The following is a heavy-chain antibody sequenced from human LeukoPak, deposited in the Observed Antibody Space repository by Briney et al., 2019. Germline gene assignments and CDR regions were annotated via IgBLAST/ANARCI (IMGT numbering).Heavy chain of an antibody. CDR2: INPNSGGT. CDR3: ARDTKLRYFDWLFIDY. J-gene: IGHJ4*02. D-gene: IGHD3-9*01. Sequence: ASVKVSCKASGYTFTGYYMHWVRQAPGQGLEWMGWINPNSGGTNYAQKFQGRVTMTGDTSISTAYMELSRLRSDDTAVYYCARDTKLRYFDWLFIDYWGQGTLVTVSS. V-gene: IGHV1-2*02. CDR1: GYTFTGYY.